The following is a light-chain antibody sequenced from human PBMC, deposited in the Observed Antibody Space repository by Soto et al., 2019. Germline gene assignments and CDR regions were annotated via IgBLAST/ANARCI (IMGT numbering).Light chain of an antibody. CDR2: AAS. CDR3: QQLNSYPLT. Sequence: IQLTQSPSSLSASVGDRVTITCRASQGISSYLAWYQQKPGKAPKLLIYAASTLQSVVPSRFSGSGSGTDFPLTISSLQPEDFATYYCQQLNSYPLTFGGGTKVEIK. J-gene: IGKJ4*01. CDR1: QGISSY. V-gene: IGKV1-9*01.